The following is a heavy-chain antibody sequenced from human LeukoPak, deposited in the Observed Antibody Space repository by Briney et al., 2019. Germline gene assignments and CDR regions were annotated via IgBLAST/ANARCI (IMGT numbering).Heavy chain of an antibody. J-gene: IGHJ4*02. CDR1: GYTFSSYG. CDR3: ARDGFRIQLWFSFDY. D-gene: IGHD5-18*01. Sequence: GASVKVSCKASGYTFSSYGISWVRQAPGQGLEWMGWISAYNGNINYAQKLQGRVTMTTDTSTSTAYMELRSLRSDDTAVYYCARDGFRIQLWFSFDYWGQGTLVTVSS. V-gene: IGHV1-18*01. CDR2: ISAYNGNI.